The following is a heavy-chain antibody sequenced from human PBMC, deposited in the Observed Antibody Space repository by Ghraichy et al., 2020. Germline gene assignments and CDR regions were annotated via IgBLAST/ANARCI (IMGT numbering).Heavy chain of an antibody. CDR2: IYYSGST. D-gene: IGHD1-1*01. J-gene: IGHJ6*03. V-gene: IGHV4-39*07. CDR3: ARVAGTTLGYYYYYMDV. CDR1: GGSISSSSYY. Sequence: SETLSLTCTVSGGSISSSSYYWGWIRQPPGKGLEWIGSIYYSGSTYYNPSLKSRVTISVDTSKNQFSLKLSSVTAADTAVYYCARVAGTTLGYYYYYMDVWGKGTTVTVSS.